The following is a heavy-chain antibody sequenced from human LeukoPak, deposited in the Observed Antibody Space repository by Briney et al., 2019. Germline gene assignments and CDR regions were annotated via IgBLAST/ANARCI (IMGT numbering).Heavy chain of an antibody. CDR1: GFTFSSYW. CDR3: ASPYSGSYYGFDY. J-gene: IGHJ4*02. Sequence: GGSLRLSCAASGFTFSSYWMHWVRHAPGKGLVWVSRINSDGYSTSYADSVKGRFTISRDNAKSTLYLQMNSLRAEDTAVYYCASPYSGSYYGFDYWGQGTLVTVSS. V-gene: IGHV3-74*01. CDR2: INSDGYST. D-gene: IGHD1-26*01.